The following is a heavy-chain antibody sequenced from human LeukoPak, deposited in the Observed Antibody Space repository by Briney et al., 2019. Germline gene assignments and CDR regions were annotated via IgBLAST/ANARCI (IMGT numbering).Heavy chain of an antibody. Sequence: GESLKISCKGSGYSFTSYWIGWVRQMPGKGLEWMGIIYSGDSDTRYSPSFQGQVTISADKSISTAYLQWSSLKASDTAMYYCARYCGGDCYSGGFDYWGQGTLVTVSS. CDR2: IYSGDSDT. D-gene: IGHD2-21*02. CDR3: ARYCGGDCYSGGFDY. J-gene: IGHJ4*02. V-gene: IGHV5-51*01. CDR1: GYSFTSYW.